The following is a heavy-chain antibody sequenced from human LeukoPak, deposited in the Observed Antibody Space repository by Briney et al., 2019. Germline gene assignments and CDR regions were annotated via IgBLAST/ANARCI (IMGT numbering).Heavy chain of an antibody. D-gene: IGHD2-2*01. CDR2: ISGSGGST. J-gene: IGHJ2*01. CDR3: AKDQYLDCSSTSCYVGRGWYFDL. CDR1: GFTFSSYG. Sequence: PGGSLRLSCAASGFTFSSYGMSWVRQAPGKGLEWVSAISGSGGSTYYADSVKGRFTISRDNSKNTLYLQMNSLRAEDTAVYYCAKDQYLDCSSTSCYVGRGWYFDLWGRGTLVTVSS. V-gene: IGHV3-23*01.